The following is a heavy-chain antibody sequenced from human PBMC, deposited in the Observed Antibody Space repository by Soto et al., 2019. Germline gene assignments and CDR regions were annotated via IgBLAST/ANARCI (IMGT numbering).Heavy chain of an antibody. J-gene: IGHJ4*02. D-gene: IGHD6-25*01. CDR1: GGSMRRSCYY. CDR3: ALQTTRGYSTSDDRGDY. Sequence: SETLSLTCTVSGGSMRRSCYYWGWFRQPPGKGLEYIASIYYIGSTYYSPSLKSRLTLSVDTSSNQFSLKMTSVTAADTAMYYCALQTTRGYSTSDDRGDYWGQGTLVTVSS. V-gene: IGHV4-39*01. CDR2: IYYIGST.